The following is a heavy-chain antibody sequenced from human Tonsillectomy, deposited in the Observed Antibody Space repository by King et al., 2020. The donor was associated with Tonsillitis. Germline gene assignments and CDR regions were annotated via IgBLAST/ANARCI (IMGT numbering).Heavy chain of an antibody. CDR1: GFTFSSYA. D-gene: IGHD3-3*01. J-gene: IGHJ4*02. CDR3: ARDEGYFDFWSGLDY. Sequence: VQLVESGGGVVQPGRSLRLSCAASGFTFSSYAMHWVRQAPGKGLEWVVTISYDGSNKYYADSVKGRFTISRDNSKNTLYLQMNSLRAEDTAVYSCARDEGYFDFWSGLDYWGQGTLVTVSS. V-gene: IGHV3-30-3*01. CDR2: ISYDGSNK.